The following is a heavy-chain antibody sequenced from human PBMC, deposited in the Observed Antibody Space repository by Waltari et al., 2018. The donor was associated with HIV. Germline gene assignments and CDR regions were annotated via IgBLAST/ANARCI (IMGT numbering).Heavy chain of an antibody. CDR1: GGSFSGYY. Sequence: QVQLQQWGAGLLKPSETLSLTCAGDGGSFSGYYWSWIGEAPGKGLEWIGEINHSGSTNYNPSLKSRVTISVDTSKNQFSLKLSSVTAADTAVYYCARGLITMIVVSNAFDIWGQGTMVTVSS. CDR3: ARGLITMIVVSNAFDI. D-gene: IGHD3-22*01. CDR2: INHSGST. V-gene: IGHV4-34*01. J-gene: IGHJ3*02.